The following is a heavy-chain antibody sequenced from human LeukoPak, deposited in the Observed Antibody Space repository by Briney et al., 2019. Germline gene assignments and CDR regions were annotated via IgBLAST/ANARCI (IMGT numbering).Heavy chain of an antibody. CDR3: AKDTSGSGWYELDY. CDR1: GFTFDDYA. V-gene: IGHV3-9*01. D-gene: IGHD6-19*01. CDR2: ISWNSGSI. J-gene: IGHJ4*02. Sequence: PGRSLRLSCAASGFTFDDYAMHWVRHAPGKGLEWVSGISWNSGSIVYADSVKGRFTISRDNAKNSLYLQMNSLRAEDTALYYCAKDTSGSGWYELDYWGQGTLVTVSS.